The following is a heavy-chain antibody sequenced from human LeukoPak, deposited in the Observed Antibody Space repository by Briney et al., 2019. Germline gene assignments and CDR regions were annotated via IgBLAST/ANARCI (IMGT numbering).Heavy chain of an antibody. CDR1: GFTFSSYA. CDR2: TGSTGVST. V-gene: IGHV3-23*01. Sequence: GGSLRLSCAASGFTFSSYAMNWVRQAPGKGLEWVSGTGSTGVSTFYADSVKGRFTVSRDNSKNTLSLQMNSLRAEDTAVYYCAKDPGVVPTHYFDYWGQGTLVTVSS. CDR3: AKDPGVVPTHYFDY. J-gene: IGHJ4*02. D-gene: IGHD2-2*01.